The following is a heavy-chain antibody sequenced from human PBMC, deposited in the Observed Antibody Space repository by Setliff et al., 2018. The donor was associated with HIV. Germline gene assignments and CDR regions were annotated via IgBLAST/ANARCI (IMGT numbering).Heavy chain of an antibody. CDR3: TRVSCSSTSCYDYYYYGMDV. CDR1: GGSISSGSNY. J-gene: IGHJ6*02. Sequence: SETLSLTCTVSGGSISSGSNYWSWIRQPAGKGLEWIGHIYTSGSTNYNPSLKSRVTISVDTSKNQFSLMLTSVTAADTAVYYCTRVSCSSTSCYDYYYYGMDVWGQGTTVTVSS. V-gene: IGHV4-61*09. D-gene: IGHD2-2*01. CDR2: IYTSGST.